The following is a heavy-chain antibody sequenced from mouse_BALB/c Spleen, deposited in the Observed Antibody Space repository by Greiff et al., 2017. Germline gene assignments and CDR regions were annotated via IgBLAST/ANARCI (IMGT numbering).Heavy chain of an antibody. J-gene: IGHJ2*01. Sequence: EVHLVESGGGLVQPGGSLKLSCAASGFTFSSYGMSWVRQTPDKRLELVATINSNGGSTYYPDSVKGRFTISRDNAKNTLYLQMSSLKSEDTAMYYCARLRRSFFDYWGQGTTLTVSS. V-gene: IGHV5-6-3*01. CDR2: INSNGGST. CDR1: GFTFSSYG. D-gene: IGHD1-1*01. CDR3: ARLRRSFFDY.